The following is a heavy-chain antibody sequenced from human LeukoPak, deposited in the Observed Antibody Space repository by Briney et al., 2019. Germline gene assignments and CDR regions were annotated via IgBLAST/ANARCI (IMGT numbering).Heavy chain of an antibody. J-gene: IGHJ4*02. Sequence: PSETLSLTCTVSGGSISDYYWSWIRQPPGKGLEYIGYIHYSGRANSVSNNYNPSLKSRVTISVDTSKKQFSLRLTSVTAADTAVYFCARLQAVAGAWGSDYWGQGTLVTVPS. CDR3: ARLQAVAGAWGSDY. CDR1: GGSISDYY. CDR2: IHYSGRAN. D-gene: IGHD6-19*01. V-gene: IGHV4-59*08.